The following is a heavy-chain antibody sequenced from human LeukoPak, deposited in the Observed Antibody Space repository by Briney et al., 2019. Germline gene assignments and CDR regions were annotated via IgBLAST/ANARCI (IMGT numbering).Heavy chain of an antibody. Sequence: GGSLRLSCAASGFTFSSHWMHWVRQAPGKGLEWVSSISSSSSYIYYADSVKGRFTISRDNAKNSLYLQMNSLRAEDTAVYYCARGSSRVGATIDYWGQGTLVTVSS. J-gene: IGHJ4*02. D-gene: IGHD1-26*01. CDR3: ARGSSRVGATIDY. V-gene: IGHV3-21*01. CDR1: GFTFSSHW. CDR2: ISSSSSYI.